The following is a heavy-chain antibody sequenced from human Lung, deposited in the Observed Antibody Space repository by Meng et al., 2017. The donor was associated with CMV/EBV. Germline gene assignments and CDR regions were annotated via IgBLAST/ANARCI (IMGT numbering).Heavy chain of an antibody. V-gene: IGHV2-5*02. D-gene: IGHD6-6*01. CDR1: GFSLGTSGVG. CDR2: IYGDDEK. Sequence: QMTFKESGPTLGKPTQTLRLTCSLSGFSLGTSGVGVGWIRQPPGKALECLAIIYGDDEKRYSPSLESRLTVTKDTSKNQVVLTMTNMVPVDTATYYCARAAARPSDWFDPWGQGTLVTVSS. J-gene: IGHJ5*02. CDR3: ARAAARPSDWFDP.